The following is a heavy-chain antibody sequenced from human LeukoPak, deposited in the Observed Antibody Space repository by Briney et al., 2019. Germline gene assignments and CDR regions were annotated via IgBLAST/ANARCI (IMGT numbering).Heavy chain of an antibody. CDR1: GFTFSSYA. Sequence: PGGSLRLSCAASGFTFSSYAMSWVRQAPGKGLEWVSAISGSGGSTYYADSVKGRFTISRDNSKNTLYLQMNGLRAEDTAVYYCARGRVKANCSSTSCYPAFDYWGQGTLVTVSS. J-gene: IGHJ4*02. CDR3: ARGRVKANCSSTSCYPAFDY. V-gene: IGHV3-23*01. CDR2: ISGSGGST. D-gene: IGHD2-2*01.